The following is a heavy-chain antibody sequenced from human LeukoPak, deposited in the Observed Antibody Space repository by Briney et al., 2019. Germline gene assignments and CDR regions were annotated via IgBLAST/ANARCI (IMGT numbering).Heavy chain of an antibody. CDR2: IRSTAYGGET. CDR1: GFTFADRA. CDR3: SRARFGGYYYMDV. J-gene: IGHJ6*03. V-gene: IGHV3-49*04. D-gene: IGHD3-16*01. Sequence: PGGSLILSCKASGFTFADRAMSWVRRAPGKGLESVGFIRSTAYGGETEYAASVKGRFIISRDNSKSISYLQMNSLNSDDTAVYYCSRARFGGYYYMDVWGKGTTVTVSS.